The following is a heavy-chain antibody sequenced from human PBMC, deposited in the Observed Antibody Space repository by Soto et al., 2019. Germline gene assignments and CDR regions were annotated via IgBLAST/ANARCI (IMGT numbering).Heavy chain of an antibody. CDR2: IYPGDSDT. CDR3: ARHASLLRFLEWYPFDP. CDR1: GYSFTSYW. D-gene: IGHD3-3*01. J-gene: IGHJ5*02. V-gene: IGHV5-51*01. Sequence: GESLKISCKGSGYSFTSYWIGWVRQMPGKGLEWMGIIYPGDSDTRYSPSFQGQVTISADKSISTAYLQWSSLKASDTAMYYCARHASLLRFLEWYPFDPWGQGTLVTVSS.